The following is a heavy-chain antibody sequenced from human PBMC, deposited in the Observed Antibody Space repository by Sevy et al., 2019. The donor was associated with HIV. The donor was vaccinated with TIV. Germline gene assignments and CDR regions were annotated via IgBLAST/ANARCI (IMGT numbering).Heavy chain of an antibody. Sequence: GGSLRLSCEVSGLSVTNNGMHWVRQAPGKGLEWVAVISYDGINKYYGDSVKGRFIIFRDRSKNTLYLQMNRLRIEDTAVYYCAKHFTGFYGMDVWGQGTTVTVSS. CDR2: ISYDGINK. V-gene: IGHV3-30*18. J-gene: IGHJ6*02. CDR1: GLSVTNNG. CDR3: AKHFTGFYGMDV. D-gene: IGHD2-8*02.